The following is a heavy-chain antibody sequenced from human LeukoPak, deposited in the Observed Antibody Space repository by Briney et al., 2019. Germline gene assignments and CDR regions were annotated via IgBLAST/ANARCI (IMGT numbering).Heavy chain of an antibody. D-gene: IGHD6-19*01. CDR2: IIPIFGTA. CDR3: ARGGSSWLSWFDP. Sequence: ASVKVSCKASGGAFSSYAISWVRQAPGQGLEWMGGIIPIFGTANYAQKFQGRVTITTDESTSTAYMELSSLRSEDTAVYYCARGGSSWLSWFDPWGQGTLVTVSS. J-gene: IGHJ5*02. V-gene: IGHV1-69*05. CDR1: GGAFSSYA.